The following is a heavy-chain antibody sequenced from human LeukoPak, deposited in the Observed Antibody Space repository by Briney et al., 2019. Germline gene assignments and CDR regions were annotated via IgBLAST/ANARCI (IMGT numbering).Heavy chain of an antibody. CDR2: MNPNSGGT. CDR1: GYTFTGHY. Sequence: GASVKVSCKASGYTFTGHYIHWVRQAPGQGLEWMGFMNPNSGGTNYAQKFQGRVTMTSDTSISTAYMDLNSLKSDDTAVYYCARRVTAASGFDYWGQGTLVTAFS. D-gene: IGHD6-13*01. CDR3: ARRVTAASGFDY. V-gene: IGHV1-2*02. J-gene: IGHJ4*02.